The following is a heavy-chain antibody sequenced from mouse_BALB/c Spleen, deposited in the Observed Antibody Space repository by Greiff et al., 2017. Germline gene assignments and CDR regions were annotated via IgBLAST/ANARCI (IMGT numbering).Heavy chain of an antibody. CDR1: GFSLTSYG. CDR2: IWAGGST. Sequence: VQLQQSGPGLVAPSQSLSITCTVSGFSLTSYGVHWVRQPPGKGLEWLGVIWAGGSTNYNSALMSRLSISKDNSKSQVFLKMNSLQTDDTAMYYCARDWDYGSRSWFAYWGQGTLVTVSA. CDR3: ARDWDYGSRSWFAY. D-gene: IGHD1-1*01. J-gene: IGHJ3*01. V-gene: IGHV2-9*02.